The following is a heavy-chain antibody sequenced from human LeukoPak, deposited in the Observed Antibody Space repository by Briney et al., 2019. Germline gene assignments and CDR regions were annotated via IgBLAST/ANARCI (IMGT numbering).Heavy chain of an antibody. CDR1: GFTFDDYG. CDR3: ARDRRTYYDSSGYYEGNAFDI. D-gene: IGHD3-22*01. V-gene: IGHV3-20*04. Sequence: PGGSLRLSCAASGFTFDDYGLSWVRQVPGKGLEWVSGLNWNGASTGYADSVKGRFTISRDNAKNSLYLQMNSLRAEDTAVYYCARDRRTYYDSSGYYEGNAFDIWGQGTMVTVSS. CDR2: LNWNGAST. J-gene: IGHJ3*02.